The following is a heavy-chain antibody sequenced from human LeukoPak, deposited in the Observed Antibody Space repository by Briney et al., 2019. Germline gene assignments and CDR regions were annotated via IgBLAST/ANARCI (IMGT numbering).Heavy chain of an antibody. D-gene: IGHD2-21*02. V-gene: IGHV3-23*01. Sequence: GGSLRLSCAASGFTFSNYALSWVRQAPGKGLEWVSAISVTGGSTFYADSVKGRFTISRDNSMNTLYLQMSSLRAEDTAIYYCAKDFPHFRGYSGDLPFDYWGQGTLVTVSS. CDR1: GFTFSNYA. CDR2: ISVTGGST. CDR3: AKDFPHFRGYSGDLPFDY. J-gene: IGHJ4*02.